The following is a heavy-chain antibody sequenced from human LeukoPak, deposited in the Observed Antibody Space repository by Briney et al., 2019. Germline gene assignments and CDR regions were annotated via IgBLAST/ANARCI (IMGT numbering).Heavy chain of an antibody. CDR3: ARREYYGSGSYYNNFFDY. Sequence: GESLKISCKSSGYSFTNYWIGWVRQMSGKGLEWMGIIYPGDSDTRYSPSFQGQVTISADKSISTAYLQWSSLKASDTAMYYCARREYYGSGSYYNNFFDYWGQGTLVTVSS. J-gene: IGHJ4*02. CDR2: IYPGDSDT. V-gene: IGHV5-51*01. CDR1: GYSFTNYW. D-gene: IGHD3-10*01.